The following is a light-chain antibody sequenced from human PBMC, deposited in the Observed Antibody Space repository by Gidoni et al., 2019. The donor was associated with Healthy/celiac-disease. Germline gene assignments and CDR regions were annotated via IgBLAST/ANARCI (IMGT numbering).Light chain of an antibody. V-gene: IGKV1-5*03. J-gene: IGKJ2*01. CDR2: KAS. CDR1: QSIGSW. CDR3: QQYNSYSSYT. Sequence: DIQMTPSPSTLSASVGDRVTIPCRASQSIGSWLAWYQQKPGKAPKLLIYKASSLESGVPPRFSGSGSGTEFTLTISSLQPDDFATYYCQQYNSYSSYTFGQGTKLEIK.